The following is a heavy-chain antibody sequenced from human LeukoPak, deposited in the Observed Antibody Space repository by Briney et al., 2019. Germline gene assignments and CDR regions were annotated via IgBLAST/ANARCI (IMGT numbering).Heavy chain of an antibody. J-gene: IGHJ4*02. Sequence: PGGSLRLSCAASGFTFRYYAISWVRQAPGKELEWVSAISAGGGDTYYADSVKGRFTISRDNSKNTLYLQMNSLRVEDTAIYYCAKSDYYDSSGHPSSFDYWGQGTLVTVSS. CDR3: AKSDYYDSSGHPSSFDY. V-gene: IGHV3-23*01. D-gene: IGHD3-22*01. CDR2: ISAGGGDT. CDR1: GFTFRYYA.